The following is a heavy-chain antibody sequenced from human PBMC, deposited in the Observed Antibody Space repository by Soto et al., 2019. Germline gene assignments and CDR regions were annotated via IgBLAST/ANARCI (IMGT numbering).Heavy chain of an antibody. CDR3: ASSWVATINYYYYGMDV. CDR2: IHYNGNT. V-gene: IGHV4-59*01. D-gene: IGHD5-12*01. CDR1: GGSISSYS. Sequence: SSETLSLTCTVSGGSISSYSWSWIRQPPGKGLEWIGNIHYNGNTKYSPSLKSRVTMSVDTSKNHFSLKLISVTTADTAVYYCASSWVATINYYYYGMDVWGQGTTVTVSS. J-gene: IGHJ6*02.